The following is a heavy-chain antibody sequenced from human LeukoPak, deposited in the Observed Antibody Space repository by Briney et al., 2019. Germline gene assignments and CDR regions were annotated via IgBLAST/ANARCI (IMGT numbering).Heavy chain of an antibody. CDR2: INWNGGST. J-gene: IGHJ4*02. Sequence: GGSLRLFCAASGFTFDDYGMNWVRQAPGKGLEWVSGINWNGGSTGYADSVKGRFTISRDNAKNSLYPQMNSLRAEDTALYYCARDVSYGSFDYWGQGTLVTVSS. D-gene: IGHD5-18*01. V-gene: IGHV3-20*04. CDR3: ARDVSYGSFDY. CDR1: GFTFDDYG.